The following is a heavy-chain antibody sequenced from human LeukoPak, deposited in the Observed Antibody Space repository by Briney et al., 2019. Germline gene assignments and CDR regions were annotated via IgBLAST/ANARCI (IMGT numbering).Heavy chain of an antibody. V-gene: IGHV3-30*04. CDR2: ISFDGGNK. D-gene: IGHD1-7*01. J-gene: IGHJ3*01. CDR1: GFTFSSYA. Sequence: GGSLRLSCAASGFTFSSYAMHWVRQAPGKGLEWVSVISFDGGNKNYADSLKGRFTVSRDNSKNTVYLEMNSLRPDDTAVYYCARAWTYLHAFDVGGRGTLVTVSS. CDR3: ARAWTYLHAFDV.